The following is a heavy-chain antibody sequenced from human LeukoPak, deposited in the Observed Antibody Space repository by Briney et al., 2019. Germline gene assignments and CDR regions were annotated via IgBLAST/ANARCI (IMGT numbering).Heavy chain of an antibody. Sequence: ASVKVSCKASGYTFTGYYIHWVRQAPGQGLEWMGWISPNSGGTNYAQKFQGRVTMTRDTSITTAYMELSRLRSDDTAVYYCARETYSSSSPVSWFDPWGQGTLVTVSS. D-gene: IGHD6-6*01. CDR1: GYTFTGYY. CDR3: ARETYSSSSPVSWFDP. J-gene: IGHJ5*02. V-gene: IGHV1-2*02. CDR2: ISPNSGGT.